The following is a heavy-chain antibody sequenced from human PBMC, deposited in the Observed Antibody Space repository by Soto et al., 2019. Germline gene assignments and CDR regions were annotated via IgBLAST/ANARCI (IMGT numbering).Heavy chain of an antibody. D-gene: IGHD3-22*01. CDR2: ISYDGSNK. V-gene: IGHV3-30*03. CDR3: XXAXXYXSSGYSDY. Sequence: QVQLVESGGGVVQPGRSLRLSCAASGFTFRSYGMHWVRQAPGKGLEWVAVISYDGSNKYYADSVKGRITISRDNSKXXXXXXXXXXXXXXXXXXXXXXAXXYXSSGYSDYWGQGTLVTVSS. CDR1: GFTFRSYG. J-gene: IGHJ4*02.